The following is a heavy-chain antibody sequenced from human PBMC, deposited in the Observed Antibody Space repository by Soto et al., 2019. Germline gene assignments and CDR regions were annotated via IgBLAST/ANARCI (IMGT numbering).Heavy chain of an antibody. V-gene: IGHV4-39*01. CDR2: IYYSGST. D-gene: IGHD5-12*01. CDR1: GGSISSSSYY. CDR3: ARQVVAMYYFDY. J-gene: IGHJ4*02. Sequence: QLQLQESGPGLVKPSETLSLTCTVSGGSISSSSYYWGWIRQPPGKGLEWIGSIYYSGSTYYNPSLKSRXXIXVXXSKNQFSLKLSSVTAADTAVYYCARQVVAMYYFDYWGQGTLVTVSS.